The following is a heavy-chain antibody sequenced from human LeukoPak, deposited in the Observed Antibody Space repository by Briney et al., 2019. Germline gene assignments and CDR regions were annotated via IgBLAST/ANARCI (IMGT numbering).Heavy chain of an antibody. J-gene: IGHJ5*02. Sequence: GGSLRLSCAASGFTFSSYGMHWVRQAPGKGLGWVAFIRYDGSNKYYADFVKGRFTISRDNSKNTLYLQMNSLRAEDTAVYYCAKTYYDFWSGYSWGQGTLVTVSS. CDR2: IRYDGSNK. V-gene: IGHV3-30*02. D-gene: IGHD3-3*01. CDR1: GFTFSSYG. CDR3: AKTYYDFWSGYS.